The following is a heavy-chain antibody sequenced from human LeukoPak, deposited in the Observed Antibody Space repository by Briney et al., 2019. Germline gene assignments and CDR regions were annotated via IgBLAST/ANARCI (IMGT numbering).Heavy chain of an antibody. CDR2: ISAYNGNT. J-gene: IGHJ4*02. CDR1: GYTFTSYE. V-gene: IGHV1-18*01. D-gene: IGHD5-18*01. Sequence: ASVKVSCKASGYTFTSYEISWVRQAPGQGLEWMGWISAYNGNTNYAQKFQGRVTMTTDTSTSTVYMELTSLRSDDTAVYYCARDRNRYSYGTVLFDYWGQGTLVTVSS. CDR3: ARDRNRYSYGTVLFDY.